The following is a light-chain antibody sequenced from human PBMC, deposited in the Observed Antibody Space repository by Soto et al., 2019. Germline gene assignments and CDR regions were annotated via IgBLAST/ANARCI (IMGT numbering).Light chain of an antibody. CDR2: EVS. CDR1: SSDVGASDH. CDR3: SSYTSSSTGV. Sequence: QSALTQPASVSGSPGQSITISCTGTSSDVGASDHVSWYQQHPGKTPKLLIYEVSNWPSGVSNRFSGSKSGNTAALTISGLQAEDEADYYCSSYTSSSTGVFGGGTKLTVL. V-gene: IGLV2-14*01. J-gene: IGLJ2*01.